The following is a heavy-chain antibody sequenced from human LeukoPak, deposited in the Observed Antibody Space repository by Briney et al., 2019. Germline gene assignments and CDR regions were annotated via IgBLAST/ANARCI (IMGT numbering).Heavy chain of an antibody. V-gene: IGHV4-61*02. CDR2: IYTSGST. J-gene: IGHJ5*02. D-gene: IGHD3-3*01. CDR1: GGSISSGGYS. CDR3: ARDLLPITIFGGEINWFDP. Sequence: SETLSLTCAVSGGSISSGGYSWSWIRQPPGKGLEWIGRIYTSGSTNYNPSLKSRVTMSVDTSKNQFSLKLSSVTAADTAVYYCARDLLPITIFGGEINWFDPWGQGTLVTVSS.